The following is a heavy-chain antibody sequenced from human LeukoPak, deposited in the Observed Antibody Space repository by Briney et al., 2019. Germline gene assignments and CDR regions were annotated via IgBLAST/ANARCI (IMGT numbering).Heavy chain of an antibody. CDR3: ARDGVGAFDI. D-gene: IGHD3-10*01. V-gene: IGHV3-7*04. J-gene: IGHJ3*02. CDR2: IKQDGSEK. Sequence: PGGSLRLSCAASGFTFSSYDMNWVRQAPGKGLEWVANIKQDGSEKYSVDSLKGRFTISRDNAKNSLYLQMNSLRAEDTAVYYCARDGVGAFDIWAQGTMVTVSS. CDR1: GFTFSSYD.